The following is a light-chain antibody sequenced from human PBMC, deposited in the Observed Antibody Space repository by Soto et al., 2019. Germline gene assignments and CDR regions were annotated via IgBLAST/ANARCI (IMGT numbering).Light chain of an antibody. J-gene: IGKJ4*01. CDR1: QGISNY. CDR3: QKYNSAPRT. V-gene: IGKV1-27*01. CDR2: AAS. Sequence: DVPMTQAPSSLSASVGDRVTITFRASQGISNYLAWYQQKPGKVPKLLIYAASILQSGVPSRFSGSGSGTDFTLTISSLQPEDVATYYCQKYNSAPRTFGGETKVDIK.